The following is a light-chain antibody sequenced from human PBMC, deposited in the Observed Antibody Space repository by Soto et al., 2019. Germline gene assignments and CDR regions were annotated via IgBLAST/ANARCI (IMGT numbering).Light chain of an antibody. J-gene: IGKJ5*01. Sequence: SPGERATLSCRAIQSVSSDLAWYQQKPGQAPRLLIYGASVRATGVPARFSGSGSGTDFTLTISSLEPEDFAVYFCQQRSDWLPTFGQGTRLENK. CDR1: QSVSSD. V-gene: IGKV3-11*01. CDR2: GAS. CDR3: QQRSDWLPT.